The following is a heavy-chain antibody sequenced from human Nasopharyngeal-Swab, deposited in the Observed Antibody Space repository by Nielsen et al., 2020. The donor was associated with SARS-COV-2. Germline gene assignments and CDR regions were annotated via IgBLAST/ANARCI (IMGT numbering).Heavy chain of an antibody. CDR1: GFTFSSYG. Sequence: GESLKISCAASGFTFSSYGMHWVRQAPGKGLEWVAVIWYDGSNKYYADSAKGRFTISRDNSKNTLYLQMNSLRAEDTAVYYCARELLGLYGMDVWGQGTTVTVSS. CDR2: IWYDGSNK. J-gene: IGHJ6*02. CDR3: ARELLGLYGMDV. V-gene: IGHV3-33*01. D-gene: IGHD4-17*01.